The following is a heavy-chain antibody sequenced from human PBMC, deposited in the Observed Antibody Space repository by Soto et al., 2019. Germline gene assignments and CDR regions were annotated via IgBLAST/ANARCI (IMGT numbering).Heavy chain of an antibody. CDR1: GFTFSSYA. J-gene: IGHJ4*02. D-gene: IGHD2-15*01. CDR3: AKDSGAKSSGGSCFDY. Sequence: GGSLRLSCAASGFTFSSYAMSWVRQAPGKGLEWVSAISGSGGSTYYADSVKGRFTISRDNSKNTLYLQMNSLRAEDTAVYYCAKDSGAKSSGGSCFDYWGQGTLVTVSS. CDR2: ISGSGGST. V-gene: IGHV3-23*01.